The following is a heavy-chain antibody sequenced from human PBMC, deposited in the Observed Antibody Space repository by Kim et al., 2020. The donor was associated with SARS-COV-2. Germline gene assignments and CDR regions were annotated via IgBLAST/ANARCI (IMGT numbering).Heavy chain of an antibody. CDR3: ARVGYGSGSYYNSPLDYYYYYGMDV. CDR2: IIPIFGTA. CDR1: EGTFSSYA. V-gene: IGHV1-69*13. D-gene: IGHD3-10*01. Sequence: SVKVSCKASEGTFSSYAISWVRQAPGQGLEWMGGIIPIFGTANYAQKFQGRVTITADESTSTAYMELSSLRSEDTAVYYCARVGYGSGSYYNSPLDYYYYYGMDVWGQGTTVTVSS. J-gene: IGHJ6*02.